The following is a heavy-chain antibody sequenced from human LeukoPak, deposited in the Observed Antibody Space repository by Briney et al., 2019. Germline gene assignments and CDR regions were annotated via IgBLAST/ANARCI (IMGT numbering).Heavy chain of an antibody. CDR2: TYYRSKWFN. J-gene: IGHJ6*02. D-gene: IGHD6-19*01. CDR3: PRTRYSSGGAYYYGLDV. CDR1: GDSVSSNNAA. Sequence: SQTLSLTCAISGDSVSSNNAAWNWIRQSPSRGFEWLGRTYYRSKWFNDYAVSVKSRITINPDTSKNQFSLQLNSVTPEDTAVYYCPRTRYSSGGAYYYGLDVWGQGTTVTVSS. V-gene: IGHV6-1*01.